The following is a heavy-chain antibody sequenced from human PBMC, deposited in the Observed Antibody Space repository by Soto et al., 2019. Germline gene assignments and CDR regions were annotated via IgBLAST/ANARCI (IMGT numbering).Heavy chain of an antibody. CDR2: ISGSDGRT. V-gene: IGHV3-23*01. CDR1: GFTFSSYA. D-gene: IGHD5-18*01. J-gene: IGHJ4*02. CDR3: ANGVSQYTPLALFDY. Sequence: LRLSCAASGFTFSSYAMSWVRQAPGKGLEWVSTISGSDGRTYSTDSVKGRFTISRDNSRNTAYLQMNSLSVEDTAVYYCANGVSQYTPLALFDYWGRGTLVTVSS.